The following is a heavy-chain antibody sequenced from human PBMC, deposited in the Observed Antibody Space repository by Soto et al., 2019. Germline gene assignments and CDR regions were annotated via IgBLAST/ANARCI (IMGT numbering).Heavy chain of an antibody. Sequence: SGGSLRLSCAASGFTFSSYGMHWVRQAPGKGLEWVAVISYDGSNKYYADSVKGRFTISRDNSKNTLYLQMNSLRAEDTAVYYCAGYRNYFDYWGQGTLITVSS. J-gene: IGHJ4*02. CDR2: ISYDGSNK. CDR3: AGYRNYFDY. CDR1: GFTFSSYG. D-gene: IGHD5-18*01. V-gene: IGHV3-30*03.